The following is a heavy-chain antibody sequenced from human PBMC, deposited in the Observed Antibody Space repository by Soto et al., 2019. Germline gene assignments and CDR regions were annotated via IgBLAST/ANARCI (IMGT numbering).Heavy chain of an antibody. J-gene: IGHJ5*02. V-gene: IGHV4-30-4*01. CDR1: GGSISSGDYY. D-gene: IGHD6-13*01. CDR3: ARDQSPNSSPNLFDP. Sequence: SETLSLTCTVSGGSISSGDYYWSWIRQPPGKGLEWIWYIYYSGSTYYNPSLKSRVTISVDTSKNQFSLKLSSVTAADTAVYYCARDQSPNSSPNLFDPWGQGTLVTVSS. CDR2: IYYSGST.